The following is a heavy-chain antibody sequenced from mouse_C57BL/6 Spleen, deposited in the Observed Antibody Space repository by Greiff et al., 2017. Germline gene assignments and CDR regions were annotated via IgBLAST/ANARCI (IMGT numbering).Heavy chain of an antibody. V-gene: IGHV5-12*01. J-gene: IGHJ2*01. Sequence: EVKVEESGGGLVQPGGSLKLSCAASGFTFSDYYMYWVRQTPEKRLEWVAYISNGGGSTYYPDTVKGRFTISRDNAKNTLYLQMSRLKSEDTAMYYCARHSSGLDYWGQGTTLTVSS. D-gene: IGHD1-1*01. CDR1: GFTFSDYY. CDR2: ISNGGGST. CDR3: ARHSSGLDY.